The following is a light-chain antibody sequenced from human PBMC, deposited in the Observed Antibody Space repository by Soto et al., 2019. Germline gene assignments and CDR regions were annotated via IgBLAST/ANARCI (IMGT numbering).Light chain of an antibody. Sequence: EIVLTQSPATLSLSPGERATLSCRASQSVSSYLAWYQQKPGQAPRLLIYDASNRATGIPARFSGSGSGTVFTPTISSLEPEDFAVYYCQQRSNWPPGWTFGQGTKVEIK. CDR3: QQRSNWPPGWT. V-gene: IGKV3-11*01. CDR1: QSVSSY. J-gene: IGKJ1*01. CDR2: DAS.